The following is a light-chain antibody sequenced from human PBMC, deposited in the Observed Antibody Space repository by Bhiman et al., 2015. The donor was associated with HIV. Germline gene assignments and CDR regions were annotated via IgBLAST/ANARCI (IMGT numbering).Light chain of an antibody. CDR3: AAWDDSLSGHV. CDR1: SSDVGGYNY. Sequence: QSALTQPRSVSGSPGQSVTISCTGTSSDVGGYNYVSWYQQHPGKAPKLMIYDVTKRPSGVPDRFSGSKSGNTASLTISGLQAEDEADYYCAAWDDSLSGHVFGTGTKVTVL. CDR2: DVT. V-gene: IGLV2-11*01. J-gene: IGLJ1*01.